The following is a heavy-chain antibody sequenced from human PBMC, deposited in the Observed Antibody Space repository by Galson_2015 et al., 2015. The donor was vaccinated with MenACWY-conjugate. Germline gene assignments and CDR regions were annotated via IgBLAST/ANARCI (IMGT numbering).Heavy chain of an antibody. J-gene: IGHJ6*02. CDR3: ARRGVGSSWYSVDLYYYYGMDV. D-gene: IGHD6-13*01. CDR2: IYYSGST. Sequence: ETLSLTCTVSGGSISSYYWSWIRQPPGKGLEWIRYIYYSGSTNYNPSLKSRVTISVDTSKNQFSLKLSSVTAADTAVYYCARRGVGSSWYSVDLYYYYGMDVWGQGTTVTVSS. CDR1: GGSISSYY. V-gene: IGHV4-59*08.